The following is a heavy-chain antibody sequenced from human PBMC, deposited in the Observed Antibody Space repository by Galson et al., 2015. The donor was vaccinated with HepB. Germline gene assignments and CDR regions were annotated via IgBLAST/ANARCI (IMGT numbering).Heavy chain of an antibody. V-gene: IGHV1-46*01. CDR2: IFAGGGST. J-gene: IGHJ4*02. D-gene: IGHD2-15*01. Sequence: SVKVSCKASGYTLTSYHFHWVRQAPGQGPEWMGKIFAGGGSTRYAERFQGRVTLTRDSSTSTIYMEVSSLRSDDTAVYYCARETPDTYYFDYWGQGTLVTVSS. CDR3: ARETPDTYYFDY. CDR1: GYTLTSYH.